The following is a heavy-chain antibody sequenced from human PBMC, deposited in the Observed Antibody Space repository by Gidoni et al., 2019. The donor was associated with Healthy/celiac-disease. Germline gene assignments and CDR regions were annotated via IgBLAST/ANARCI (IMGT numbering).Heavy chain of an antibody. V-gene: IGHV3-15*01. CDR1: GFTFSNDW. D-gene: IGHD3-22*01. J-gene: IGHJ6*02. CDR2: IKSKTDGGTT. CDR3: TTDLSVVVTYYYYGMDV. Sequence: EVQLVESGGGLVKPGGPLRLYCAASGFTFSNDWMSWVRQAPGKGLEWVGRIKSKTDGGTTDYAAPVKGRFTISRDDSKNTLYLQMNSLKTEDTAVYYCTTDLSVVVTYYYYGMDVWGQGTTVTVSS.